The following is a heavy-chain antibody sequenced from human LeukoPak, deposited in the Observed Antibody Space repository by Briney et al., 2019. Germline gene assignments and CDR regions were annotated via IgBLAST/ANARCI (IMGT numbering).Heavy chain of an antibody. CDR1: GYTFTDYS. J-gene: IGHJ4*02. CDR2: IIPNSGGT. Sequence: ASVKVSCKASGYTFTDYSIHWVRQAPGQGLAWMGWIIPNSGGTNYARKFQGRVTMTRDTSSSTAFMELSSLISDDTAMYYCARKYYDSGGYYFWGQGTLVTVSS. D-gene: IGHD3-22*01. CDR3: ARKYYDSGGYYF. V-gene: IGHV1-2*02.